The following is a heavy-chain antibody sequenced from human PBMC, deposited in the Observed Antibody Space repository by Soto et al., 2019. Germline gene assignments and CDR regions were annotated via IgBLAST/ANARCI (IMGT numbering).Heavy chain of an antibody. CDR2: ISIGGSET. CDR3: VRGYTGYGNFDY. D-gene: IGHD5-12*01. V-gene: IGHV3-74*01. J-gene: IGHJ4*02. Sequence: LRLSCEASGLTFSGSWMHWVRQAPGKGLVWVSRISIGGSETYYAGSVKGRFTISRDNARNTLYLQMDSLRAEDTAVYFCVRGYTGYGNFDYWGQGTKVTVSS. CDR1: GLTFSGSW.